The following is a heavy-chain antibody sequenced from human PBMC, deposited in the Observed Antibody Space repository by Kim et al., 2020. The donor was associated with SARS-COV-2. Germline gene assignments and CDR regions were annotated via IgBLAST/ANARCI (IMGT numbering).Heavy chain of an antibody. D-gene: IGHD3-22*01. J-gene: IGHJ5*02. Sequence: NPSLRSRVTQSVDTSKNQFSLKLSSATAADTAVYCCGRQHGLGVTWFDPWGQGNLVTVSS. CDR3: GRQHGLGVTWFDP. V-gene: IGHV4-39*01.